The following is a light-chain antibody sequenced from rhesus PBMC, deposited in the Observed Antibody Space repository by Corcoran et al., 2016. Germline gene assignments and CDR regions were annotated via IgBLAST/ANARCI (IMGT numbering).Light chain of an antibody. CDR3: LQDYTTPYR. CDR2: SAS. V-gene: IGKV1-94*01. Sequence: DIQMTQSPSSLSASVGDRLTVTCRASQDIYKELSWYQQRPGKAPTLRIFSASTLQTGVSSRFSGSGSGTDFTLTISSLQPADVATYYCLQDYTTPYRFGQGSKLEIK. J-gene: IGKJ2*01. CDR1: QDIYKE.